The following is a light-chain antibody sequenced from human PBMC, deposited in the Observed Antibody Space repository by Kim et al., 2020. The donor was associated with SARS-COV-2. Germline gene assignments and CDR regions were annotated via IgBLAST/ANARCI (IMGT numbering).Light chain of an antibody. CDR1: QSISSY. CDR3: QQRSNWIT. J-gene: IGKJ5*01. V-gene: IGKV3-11*01. CDR2: DAS. Sequence: SSSPGDRATLAGRASQSISSYLAWYQQKPGQAPRLLIYDASTRATGIPARCSGSGSGTDFSLTISSLELEDFAIYYCQQRSNWITFGQGTRLEIK.